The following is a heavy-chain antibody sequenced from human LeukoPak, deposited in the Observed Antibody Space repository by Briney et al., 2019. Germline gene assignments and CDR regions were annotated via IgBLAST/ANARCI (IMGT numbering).Heavy chain of an antibody. V-gene: IGHV3-21*01. CDR3: ARDGRITMVRGAGRFMDV. Sequence: GGSLRLSCAASGFKFSDHYIDWVRQAPGKGLEWVSSISSSSSYIYYADSVKGRFTISRDNAKNSLYLQMNSLRAEDTAVYYCARDGRITMVRGAGRFMDVWGQGTTVTVSS. CDR1: GFKFSDHY. J-gene: IGHJ6*02. D-gene: IGHD3-10*01. CDR2: ISSSSSYI.